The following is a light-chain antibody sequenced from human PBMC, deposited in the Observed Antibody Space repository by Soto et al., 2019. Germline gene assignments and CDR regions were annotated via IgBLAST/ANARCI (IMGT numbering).Light chain of an antibody. CDR3: SSYAGSNRV. V-gene: IGLV2-8*01. Sequence: QSALTQPPSASGSPGQSVTISCTGTSSDVGGYNYVSWYQQHPGKAPKLMIYEVSKRPSGVPDRFSGSKSGNTASLTVSGLHADDEADYYCSSYAGSNRVFXTGTKVTVL. CDR1: SSDVGGYNY. J-gene: IGLJ1*01. CDR2: EVS.